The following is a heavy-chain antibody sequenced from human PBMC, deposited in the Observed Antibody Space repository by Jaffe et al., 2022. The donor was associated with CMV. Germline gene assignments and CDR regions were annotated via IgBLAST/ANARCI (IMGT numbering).Heavy chain of an antibody. CDR3: ARIPAFSGWYLDY. D-gene: IGHD6-19*01. CDR1: GGSISSSSYY. CDR2: IYYSGST. J-gene: IGHJ4*02. V-gene: IGHV4-39*01. Sequence: QLQLQESGPGQVKPSETLSLTCTVSGGSISSSSYYWGWIRQPPGKGLEWIGSIYYSGSTYYNPSLKSRVTISADTSKNQFSLKLSSVTAADTAVYYCARIPAFSGWYLDYWGQGTLVTVSS.